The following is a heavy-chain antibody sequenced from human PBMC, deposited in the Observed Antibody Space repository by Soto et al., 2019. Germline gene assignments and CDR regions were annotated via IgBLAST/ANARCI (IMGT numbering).Heavy chain of an antibody. D-gene: IGHD3-10*01. Sequence: QVQLVESGGGVVQPGRSLRLSCVASGFTCSNYAVHWVRQAPGKGLEWVAGITYDGSDNYYAASVKGRFTISRDHSKNTLYLQVNSLRAEDPAVYYCARVLIWLGGYGMEVWGQGTTITVSS. CDR1: GFTCSNYA. V-gene: IGHV3-30-3*01. CDR3: ARVLIWLGGYGMEV. J-gene: IGHJ6*02. CDR2: ITYDGSDN.